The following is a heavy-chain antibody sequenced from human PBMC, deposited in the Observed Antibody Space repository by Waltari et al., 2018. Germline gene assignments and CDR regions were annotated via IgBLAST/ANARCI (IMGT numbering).Heavy chain of an antibody. J-gene: IGHJ4*02. CDR1: GFTFSSYA. D-gene: IGHD6-19*01. V-gene: IGHV3-23*01. Sequence: EVQLLESGGGLVQPGGSLRLSCAASGFTFSSYAMSWVRQAPGKGLEWVSAIIGSGGSTYNADSVKGRFTISRDNSKNTLYLQMSSLRSEDTAVYYCARGGRGGWYFDYWGQGTLVTVSS. CDR3: ARGGRGGWYFDY. CDR2: IIGSGGST.